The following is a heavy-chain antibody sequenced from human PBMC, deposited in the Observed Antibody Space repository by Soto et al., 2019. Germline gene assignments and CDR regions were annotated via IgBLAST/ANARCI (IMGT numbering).Heavy chain of an antibody. CDR2: INPSGGST. Sequence: ASVKVSCKASGYTFTSYYMHWVRQAPGQGLEWMGIINPSGGSTSYAQKFQGRVTMTRDTSTSTVYMELSSLRPEDTAVYYCARERSYCGGDWYSNPPGYWGQGTLVTVSS. J-gene: IGHJ4*02. CDR3: ARERSYCGGDWYSNPPGY. V-gene: IGHV1-46*01. D-gene: IGHD2-21*02. CDR1: GYTFTSYY.